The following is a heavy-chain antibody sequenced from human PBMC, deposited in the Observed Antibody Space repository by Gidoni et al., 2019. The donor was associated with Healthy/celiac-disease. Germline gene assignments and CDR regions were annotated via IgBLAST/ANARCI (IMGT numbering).Heavy chain of an antibody. CDR2: TYYRSKWYN. CDR1: GDSVSRNSAA. J-gene: IGHJ6*02. D-gene: IGHD2-2*01. V-gene: IGHV6-1*01. CDR3: ARGPRHEPRLSDRIPAAKRFLNGYYYYGMDV. Sequence: QVQLQQSGPGLVKPSQTLSLTCAISGDSVSRNSAAWNWLRQSTSRGLEWPGRTYYRSKWYNDYAVSVKSRITINPDTSKNQFSLQLNSVTPEDTAVYYCARGPRHEPRLSDRIPAAKRFLNGYYYYGMDVWGQGTTVTVSS.